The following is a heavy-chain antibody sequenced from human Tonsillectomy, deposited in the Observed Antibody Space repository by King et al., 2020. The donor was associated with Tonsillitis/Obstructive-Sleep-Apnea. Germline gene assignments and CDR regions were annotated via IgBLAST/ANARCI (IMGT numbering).Heavy chain of an antibody. Sequence: DVQLVESGGGLVQPGRSLRLSCTASGFTFGDYAMSWVRQAPGKGLEWVGFIRSKAYGGTTEYAASVKGRFTISRDDSKSIAYLQMNSLKTEDTAVYYCTRESYDFWSGYYTRMGYYYGMDVWGQGTTVTVSS. D-gene: IGHD3-3*01. CDR1: GFTFGDYA. J-gene: IGHJ6*02. CDR2: IRSKAYGGTT. CDR3: TRESYDFWSGYYTRMGYYYGMDV. V-gene: IGHV3-49*04.